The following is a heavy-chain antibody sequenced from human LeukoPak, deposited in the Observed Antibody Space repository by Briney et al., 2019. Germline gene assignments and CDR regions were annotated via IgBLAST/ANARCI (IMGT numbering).Heavy chain of an antibody. CDR3: ARTNELPHYYYYGMDV. CDR2: ISSSSSDI. Sequence: GGSLRLSCAASGVTFSNSALSWVRQAPGKGLEWVAYISSSSSDIHYADSVKGRFTISRDNVKNSLYLQMNDLRADDTALYYCARTNELPHYYYYGMDVWGQGTTVTVSS. CDR1: GVTFSNSA. D-gene: IGHD1-1*01. V-gene: IGHV3-21*05. J-gene: IGHJ6*02.